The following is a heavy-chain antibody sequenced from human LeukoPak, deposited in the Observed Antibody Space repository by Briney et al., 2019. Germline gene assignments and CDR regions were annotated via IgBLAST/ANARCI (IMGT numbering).Heavy chain of an antibody. V-gene: IGHV3-23*01. CDR2: ITDSGGGT. Sequence: WGSLRLSCAASGFTFSNYVMSWVRQAPGKGLEWVSVITDSGGGTFYADSVKGRFTISRDNSRDTLYLQMNSLSAEDTAVYFCARRGRLVDYWGQGTLVTVAS. J-gene: IGHJ4*02. CDR3: ARRGRLVDY. D-gene: IGHD2-15*01. CDR1: GFTFSNYV.